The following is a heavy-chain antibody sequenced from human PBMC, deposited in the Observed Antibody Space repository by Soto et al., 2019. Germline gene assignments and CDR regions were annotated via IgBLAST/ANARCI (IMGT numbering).Heavy chain of an antibody. V-gene: IGHV3-30*18. J-gene: IGHJ6*02. CDR2: ISYDGSNK. CDR1: GFTFSSYG. Sequence: QVQLVESGGGVVQPGRSLRLSCAASGFTFSSYGMHWVRQAPGKGLEWVAVISYDGSNKYYADSVKGRFTISRDNSKNTLYLQMNSLRAEDTAVYYCAKDRGSRLGDYYYYGMDVWGQGTTVTVSS. D-gene: IGHD3-10*01. CDR3: AKDRGSRLGDYYYYGMDV.